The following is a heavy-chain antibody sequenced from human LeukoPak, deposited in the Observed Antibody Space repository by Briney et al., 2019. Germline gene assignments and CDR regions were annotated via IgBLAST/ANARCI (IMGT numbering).Heavy chain of an antibody. D-gene: IGHD1-26*01. CDR3: AKASKVGATRNHGFDY. CDR1: GGSFSGYY. J-gene: IGHJ4*02. CDR2: IDHSGST. Sequence: SETLSLTCAVYGGSFSGYYWSWIRQPPGKGLEWIGEIDHSGSTNYNPSLKSRVTISVDTSKNQFSLKLSSVTAADSAVYYCAKASKVGATRNHGFDYWGQGTLVTVSS. V-gene: IGHV4-34*01.